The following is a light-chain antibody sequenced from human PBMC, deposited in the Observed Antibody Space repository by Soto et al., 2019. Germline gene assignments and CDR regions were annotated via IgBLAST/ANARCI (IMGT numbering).Light chain of an antibody. CDR1: SSDVGIYDY. V-gene: IGLV2-11*01. CDR3: CSYAGTYTFVL. J-gene: IGLJ2*01. CDR2: DVI. Sequence: QSVLTQPRSVSGSPGQSVTISCTGTSSDVGIYDYVSWFQQHPGKAPKLMIYDVIKRPSGVPGRFSGSKSGNTASLTISGLQAEDEADYYCCSYAGTYTFVLFGGGTKVTVL.